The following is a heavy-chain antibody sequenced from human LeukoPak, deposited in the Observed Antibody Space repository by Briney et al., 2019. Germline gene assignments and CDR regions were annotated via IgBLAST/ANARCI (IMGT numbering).Heavy chain of an antibody. CDR1: GYTFTSYG. J-gene: IGHJ4*02. Sequence: ASMKVSCKASGYTFTSYGISWVRQAPGQGLEWMGWISAYNGNTNHAQKLQGRVTLTTDTSTNTAYMELRSLRSDDTAVYYCARDFRDYGGNEGYFDYWGQGTLVTVSS. CDR3: ARDFRDYGGNEGYFDY. V-gene: IGHV1-18*01. D-gene: IGHD4-23*01. CDR2: ISAYNGNT.